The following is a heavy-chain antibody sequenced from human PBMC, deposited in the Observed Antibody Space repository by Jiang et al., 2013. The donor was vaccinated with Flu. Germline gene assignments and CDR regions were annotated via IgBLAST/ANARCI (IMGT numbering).Heavy chain of an antibody. J-gene: IGHJ4*02. V-gene: IGHV1-3*01. CDR1: GYSFTTYA. Sequence: GAEVKKPGASVKVSCKASGYSFTTYALHWVRQAPGQRPEWMGWINAGEDNTRYSQKFQGRVTITSDTSANTAYMEPSSLRSEDTAVYYCARSGRGSSPFDYWGQGTLVTVP. CDR2: INAGEDNT. D-gene: IGHD2-15*01. CDR3: ARSGRGSSPFDY.